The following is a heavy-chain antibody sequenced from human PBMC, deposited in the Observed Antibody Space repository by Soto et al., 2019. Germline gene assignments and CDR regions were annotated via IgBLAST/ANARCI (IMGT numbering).Heavy chain of an antibody. J-gene: IGHJ6*02. V-gene: IGHV4-39*01. CDR1: GGSISSSSYY. CDR3: ARGRASMVRGAKYYYYGMDV. D-gene: IGHD3-10*01. Sequence: PSETLSLTCTVSGGSISSSSYYWGWIRQPPGKGLEWIGSIYYSGSTYYKPSLKSRVTISVDTSKNQLSLKLSSVTAADTAVYFCARGRASMVRGAKYYYYGMDVWGQGTTVTVS. CDR2: IYYSGST.